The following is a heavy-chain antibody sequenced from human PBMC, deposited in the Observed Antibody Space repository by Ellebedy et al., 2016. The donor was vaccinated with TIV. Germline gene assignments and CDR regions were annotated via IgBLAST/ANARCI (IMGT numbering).Heavy chain of an antibody. CDR2: ISGTGGST. Sequence: LSLTCAASGFTFSSYAVSWVRQAPGKGLEWVSSISGTGGSTWYADSVQGRFTISRDNSKNTLSLQMNSLRADDTAVYYCARLGYRSSWFDYWGQGALVTVSS. CDR1: GFTFSSYA. CDR3: ARLGYRSSWFDY. D-gene: IGHD6-13*01. J-gene: IGHJ4*02. V-gene: IGHV3-23*01.